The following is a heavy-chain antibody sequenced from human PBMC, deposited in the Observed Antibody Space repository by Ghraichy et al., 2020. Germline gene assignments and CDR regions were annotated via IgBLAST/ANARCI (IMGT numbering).Heavy chain of an antibody. CDR2: IGGSGGGT. CDR1: GFTFSSYA. CDR3: AKDGSWDSSGYYYTD. D-gene: IGHD3-22*01. Sequence: SLRLSCAASGFTFSSYALSWVRQAPGKGLEWVSSIGGSGGGTYYADSVKGRFTISRDNSKNTLYLQMNSLRAEDTAVYYCAKDGSWDSSGYYYTDWGQGTLVTVSS. V-gene: IGHV3-23*01. J-gene: IGHJ4*02.